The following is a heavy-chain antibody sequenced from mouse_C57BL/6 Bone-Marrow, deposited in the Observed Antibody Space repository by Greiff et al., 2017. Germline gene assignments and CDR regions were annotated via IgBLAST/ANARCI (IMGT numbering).Heavy chain of an antibody. CDR2: INPYNGGT. CDR1: GYTFTDYY. V-gene: IGHV1-19*01. D-gene: IGHD2-5*01. J-gene: IGHJ4*01. CDR3: ARTEAYYSNSYYAMDY. Sequence: VQLQQSGPVLVKPGASVKMSCKASGYTFTDYYMNWVKQSHGKSLEWIGVINPYNGGTSYNQKFKGKATLTVDKSSSTAYMELNSLTCEDSAVYYCARTEAYYSNSYYAMDYWGQGTSVTVSS.